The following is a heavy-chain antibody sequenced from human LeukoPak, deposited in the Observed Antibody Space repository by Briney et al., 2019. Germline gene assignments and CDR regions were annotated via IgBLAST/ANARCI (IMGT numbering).Heavy chain of an antibody. Sequence: ASVKVSCKASGYTFTGYYMHWVRQAPGQGLEWMGWINPNSGGTNYAQKFQGRVTMTRDTSISTAYMELSRLRSDDTAVYYCARGGTGYCSSTSCFEFDYWGQGTLVTVSS. D-gene: IGHD2-2*01. CDR3: ARGGTGYCSSTSCFEFDY. CDR2: INPNSGGT. J-gene: IGHJ4*02. CDR1: GYTFTGYY. V-gene: IGHV1-2*02.